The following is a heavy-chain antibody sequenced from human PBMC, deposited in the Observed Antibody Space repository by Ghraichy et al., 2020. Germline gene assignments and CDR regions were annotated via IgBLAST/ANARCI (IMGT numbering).Heavy chain of an antibody. V-gene: IGHV4-39*01. CDR3: ARPEATKDVFDI. CDR2: IYYSGST. J-gene: IGHJ3*02. CDR1: GGSISSSSYY. Sequence: SETLSLTCTVSGGSISSSSYYWGWIRQPPGKGLEWIGSIYYSGSTYYNPSLKSRVTISVDTSKNQFSLKLSSVTAADTAVYYCARPEATKDVFDIWGQGTMVTVSS. D-gene: IGHD1-26*01.